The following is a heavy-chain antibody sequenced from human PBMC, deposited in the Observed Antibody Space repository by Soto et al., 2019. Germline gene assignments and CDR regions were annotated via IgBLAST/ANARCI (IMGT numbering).Heavy chain of an antibody. J-gene: IGHJ4*02. CDR1: GFSLSTSGMC. CDR2: IDWDDDK. CDR3: ARIWYYYDSRGYYYAVFDY. V-gene: IGHV2-70*01. D-gene: IGHD3-22*01. Sequence: SGPTLVNPTQTLTLTCTFSGFSLSTSGMCVSWIRQPPGKALEWLALIDWDDDKYYSTSLETRLTISKDTSKNQVVLTMTNMDPVDTATYYCARIWYYYDSRGYYYAVFDYWGQGTLVTVSS.